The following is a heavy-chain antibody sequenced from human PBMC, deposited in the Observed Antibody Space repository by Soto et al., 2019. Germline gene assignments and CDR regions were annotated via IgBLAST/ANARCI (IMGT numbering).Heavy chain of an antibody. J-gene: IGHJ4*02. V-gene: IGHV3-72*01. CDR3: AREGSSSGPDYEY. Sequence: EVQLVESGGGLVQPGGSLRLSCAASGFSFSDYYINWVRQAPGKGLEWVGRTRNKASSYTTDYAAFVKGRFTISRDDSKNLIYLQINSLKTEDTAVYYCAREGSSSGPDYEYWGQGNLVTVSS. CDR2: TRNKASSYTT. D-gene: IGHD3-22*01. CDR1: GFSFSDYY.